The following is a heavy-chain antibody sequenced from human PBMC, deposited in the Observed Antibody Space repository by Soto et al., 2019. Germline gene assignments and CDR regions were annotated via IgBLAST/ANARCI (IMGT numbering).Heavy chain of an antibody. CDR3: XXXXXXXXXXXXRDAFDI. CDR2: ISAYNGNT. V-gene: IGHV1-18*01. J-gene: IGHJ3*02. CDR1: GYTFTSYD. Sequence: QVQLVQSGAEVKKPGASVKVSCKASGYTFTSYDINWVRQAPGQGLEWMGWISAYNGNTNYAQKLQGRVTMTTDTXXXXXXXXXXXXXXXXXXXXXXXXXXXXXXXXXXRDAFDIWGQGTMVTVS.